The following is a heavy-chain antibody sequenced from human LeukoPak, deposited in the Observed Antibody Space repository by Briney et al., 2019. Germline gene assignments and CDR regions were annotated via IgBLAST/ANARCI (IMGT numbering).Heavy chain of an antibody. CDR3: ARLLDYDSSGDPDTFDI. V-gene: IGHV4-59*11. D-gene: IGHD3-22*01. J-gene: IGHJ3*02. CDR2: MHYTGRT. Sequence: SETLSLTCTVSGRSINIHYWSCIRRPPGKELEWIGYMHYTGRTRYNTPLQSRVPLSEDKPQKHFSLKLSSLTAADTAVYFCARLLDYDSSGDPDTFDIWGQGTMVTVSS. CDR1: GRSINIHY.